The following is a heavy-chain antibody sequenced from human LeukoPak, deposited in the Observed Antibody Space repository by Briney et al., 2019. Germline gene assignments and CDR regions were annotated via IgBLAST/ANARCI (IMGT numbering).Heavy chain of an antibody. D-gene: IGHD1-26*01. CDR2: ISAYNGNT. CDR1: GYTFTSYG. CDR3: AGATTAYYYYGMDV. V-gene: IGHV1-18*01. J-gene: IGHJ6*02. Sequence: ASVKVSCKASGYTFTSYGISWVRQAPGQRLEWMGWISAYNGNTNYAQKLQGRVTKTTNTSTSTAYMELRSLRTDDTAVEYGAGATTAYYYYGMDVWGQGATVTVCS.